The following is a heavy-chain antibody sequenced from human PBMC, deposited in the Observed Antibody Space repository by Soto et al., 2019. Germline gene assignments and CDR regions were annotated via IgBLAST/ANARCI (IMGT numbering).Heavy chain of an antibody. CDR2: INPGNGNT. D-gene: IGHD3-10*01. CDR1: GYTFTSYA. J-gene: IGHJ4*02. V-gene: IGHV1-3*01. CDR3: ARDLRSIRQWFGELFDY. Sequence: ASVKVSCKASGYTFTSYAMHWVRQAPGQRLEWMGWINPGNGNTKYLQKFQGRVTISRDTSANTAYMELSSLRSEDTAVYYCARDLRSIRQWFGELFDYWGQGTLVTVSS.